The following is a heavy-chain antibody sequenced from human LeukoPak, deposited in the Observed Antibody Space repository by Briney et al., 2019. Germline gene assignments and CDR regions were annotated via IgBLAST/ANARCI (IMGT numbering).Heavy chain of an antibody. CDR2: ISWNSGSI. CDR3: ARGIILWFGPGGAFDI. V-gene: IGHV3-9*01. Sequence: GGSLRLSCAASGFTFSNFGIHWVRQAPGKGLEWVSGISWNSGSIGYADSVKGRFTISRDNAKNSLYLQMNSLRAEDTAVYYCARGIILWFGPGGAFDIWGQGTMVTVSS. J-gene: IGHJ3*02. D-gene: IGHD3-10*01. CDR1: GFTFSNFG.